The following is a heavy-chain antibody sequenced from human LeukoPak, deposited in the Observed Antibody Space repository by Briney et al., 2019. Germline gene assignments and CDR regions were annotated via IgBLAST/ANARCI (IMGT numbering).Heavy chain of an antibody. CDR3: ARAGSRDAFDI. J-gene: IGHJ3*02. Sequence: SQTLSLTCTVSGGSISSGDYYWSWIRQPPGKGLEWIGYIYYSGSTYYNPSLKSRVTISVDTSKNQFSLKLSSVTAADTAVCYCARAGSRDAFDIWGQGTMVTVSS. CDR2: IYYSGST. V-gene: IGHV4-30-4*08. D-gene: IGHD1-26*01. CDR1: GGSISSGDYY.